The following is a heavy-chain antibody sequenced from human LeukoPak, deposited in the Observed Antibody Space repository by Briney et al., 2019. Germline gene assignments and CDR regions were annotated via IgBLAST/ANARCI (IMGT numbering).Heavy chain of an antibody. CDR1: GFTFSSYA. V-gene: IGHV3-30-3*01. CDR2: ISYDGSNK. Sequence: PGGSLRLSCAASGFTFSSYAMHWVRQAPGKGLEWVAVISYDGSNKYYADSVKGRLTISRDNSKNTLYLQMNSLRAEDTAVYYCARGRDSSGYYLDYWGQGTLVTVSS. J-gene: IGHJ4*02. CDR3: ARGRDSSGYYLDY. D-gene: IGHD3-22*01.